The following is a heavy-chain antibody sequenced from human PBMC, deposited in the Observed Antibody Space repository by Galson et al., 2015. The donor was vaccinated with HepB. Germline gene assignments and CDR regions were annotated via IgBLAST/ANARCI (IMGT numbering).Heavy chain of an antibody. CDR3: ARATMGYGSGSYYPEHIDY. D-gene: IGHD3-10*01. V-gene: IGHV4-31*03. J-gene: IGHJ4*02. CDR2: IYYSGST. Sequence: LSLTCTVSGGSISSGGYYWSWIRQHPGKGLEWIGYIYYSGSTYYNPSLKSRVTISVDTSKNQFSLKLSSVTAADTAVYYCARATMGYGSGSYYPEHIDYWGQGTLVTVSS. CDR1: GGSISSGGYY.